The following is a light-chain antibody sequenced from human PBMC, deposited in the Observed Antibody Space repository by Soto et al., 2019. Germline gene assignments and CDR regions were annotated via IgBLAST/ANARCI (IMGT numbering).Light chain of an antibody. J-gene: IGLJ2*01. CDR2: EVS. V-gene: IGLV2-14*01. CDR1: SSDVGGYNY. CDR3: SSDTSISTLV. Sequence: QSALTQPASVSGSPGQSITLSCTGSSSDVGGYNYVSWYQQHPGKAPKLMIYEVSTRPSGISNRFSGSKSGNTASLTLSGLEDEDEADYYCSSDTSISTLVFGGGTKLTVL.